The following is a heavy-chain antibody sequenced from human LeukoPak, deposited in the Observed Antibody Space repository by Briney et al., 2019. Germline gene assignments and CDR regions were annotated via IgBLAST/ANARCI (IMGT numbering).Heavy chain of an antibody. CDR1: GGSISSGGYY. D-gene: IGHD6-19*01. CDR2: IYYSGST. V-gene: IGHV4-31*03. CDR3: ARGSGWYPNYFDY. J-gene: IGHJ4*02. Sequence: SQTLSLTCTVSGGSISSGGYYWSWIRQHPGKGLEWIGYIYYSGSTYYNPSLKSRVTISVDTSKNQFSLKLSSVTAADTAVYYCARGSGWYPNYFDYWGQGTLVTVSS.